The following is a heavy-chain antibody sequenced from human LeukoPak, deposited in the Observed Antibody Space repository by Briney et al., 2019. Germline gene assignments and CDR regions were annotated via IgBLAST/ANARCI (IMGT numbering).Heavy chain of an antibody. D-gene: IGHD6-6*01. CDR2: ISSSSTFI. Sequence: GGSLRLSCAASGFTVSSNYMSWVRQAPGKGLEWVSSISSSSTFIYYADSVKGRFTVSRDNANSSLVLQMSGLKDEDTAVYYCARGSTSGLKSYYFDYWGQGALVTVSS. CDR3: ARGSTSGLKSYYFDY. J-gene: IGHJ4*02. CDR1: GFTVSSNY. V-gene: IGHV3-21*01.